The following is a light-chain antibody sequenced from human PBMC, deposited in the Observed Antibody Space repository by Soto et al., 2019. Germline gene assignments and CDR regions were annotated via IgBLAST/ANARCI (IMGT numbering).Light chain of an antibody. Sequence: DIQMTQSPSALSASVGDRVTITCRASESVFNWLAWYQQKPGKPPRLLIYRASTLQEGVPSRFRGSGSGTDFSLTINNLQAADFATYFCQHHHPHPYTFGGGT. CDR2: RAS. CDR1: ESVFNW. J-gene: IGKJ4*01. CDR3: QHHHPHPYT. V-gene: IGKV1-5*03.